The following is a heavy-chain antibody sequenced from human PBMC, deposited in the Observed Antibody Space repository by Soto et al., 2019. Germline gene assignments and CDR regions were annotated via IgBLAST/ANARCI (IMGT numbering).Heavy chain of an antibody. CDR2: IYYSGST. Sequence: QVQLQESGPGLVKPSQTLSLTCTVSGGSISSGGYYWSWIRQHPGKGLEWIGYIYYSGSTYYNPSIKSRVTISVDTSKNQFSLKLSSVTAADTAVYYCARDRLGYCSGGSCYSSGYYYYGMDVWGQGTTVTVSS. CDR3: ARDRLGYCSGGSCYSSGYYYYGMDV. D-gene: IGHD2-15*01. J-gene: IGHJ6*02. V-gene: IGHV4-31*03. CDR1: GGSISSGGYY.